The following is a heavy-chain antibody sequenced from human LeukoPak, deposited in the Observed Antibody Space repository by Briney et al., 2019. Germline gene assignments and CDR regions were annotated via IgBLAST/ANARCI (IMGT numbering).Heavy chain of an antibody. J-gene: IGHJ6*03. CDR3: ARVRKSGYSSSWYGTRYYYYYMDV. D-gene: IGHD6-13*01. CDR2: SNHSGSA. V-gene: IGHV4-34*01. Sequence: SETLSLTCGVYDLSFSNSFSTEYWSWIRQPPGKGLGWIGRSNHSGSANYSPSLKSRVTISVDTSKNQFSLKLSSVTAADTAVYYCARVRKSGYSSSWYGTRYYYYYMDVWGKGTTVTVSS. CDR1: DLSFSNSFSTEY.